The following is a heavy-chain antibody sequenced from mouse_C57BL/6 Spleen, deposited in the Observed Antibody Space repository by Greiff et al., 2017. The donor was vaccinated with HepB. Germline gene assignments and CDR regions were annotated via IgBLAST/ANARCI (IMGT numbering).Heavy chain of an antibody. J-gene: IGHJ4*01. CDR3: TRERSMITRAMDY. D-gene: IGHD2-4*01. CDR2: IDPSDSET. V-gene: IGHV1-52*01. Sequence: QVQLQQPGAELVRPGSSVKLSCKASGYTFTSYWMHWVKPRPIQGLEWIGNIDPSDSETHYNQKFKDKDTLTVNKSPSTDYMQLSSLTSEDSAVYYCTRERSMITRAMDYWGQGTSVTVSS. CDR1: GYTFTSYW.